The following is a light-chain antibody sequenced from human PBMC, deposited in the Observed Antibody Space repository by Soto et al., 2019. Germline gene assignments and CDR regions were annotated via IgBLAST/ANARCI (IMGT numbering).Light chain of an antibody. CDR3: ATWHDSLNGAF. CDR2: DTT. Sequence: QSVLTQPPSVSGTPGQRVTVSCSGGRPNIGSSNVNWYRQLPGTAPKLLIYDTTKRPSGVPDRFSGSKSGTSASLVISGLQSEDEADYYCATWHDSLNGAFFGGGTKVTVL. J-gene: IGLJ2*01. CDR1: RPNIGSSN. V-gene: IGLV1-44*01.